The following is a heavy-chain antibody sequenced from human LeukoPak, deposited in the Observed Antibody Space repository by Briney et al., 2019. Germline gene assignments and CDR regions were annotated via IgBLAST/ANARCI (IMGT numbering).Heavy chain of an antibody. Sequence: GGSLRLSCAAPGFTFSSYWMHWVRQAPGKGLVWVSRINSDGISTNYADSVKGRFTISRDNAKNTLYLQMNSLRAEDTGVYYCVKALGYNDYWGQGTLVTVSS. CDR1: GFTFSSYW. J-gene: IGHJ4*02. CDR2: INSDGIST. V-gene: IGHV3-74*01. D-gene: IGHD5-24*01. CDR3: VKALGYNDY.